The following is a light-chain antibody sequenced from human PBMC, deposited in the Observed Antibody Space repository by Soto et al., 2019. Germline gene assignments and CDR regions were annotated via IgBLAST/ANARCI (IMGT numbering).Light chain of an antibody. J-gene: IGKJ1*01. CDR2: GAS. Sequence: EIVMTQPPATLSVSPGGRATLSCRASQSISDTLAWYQQKPGQAPRLLIHGASTRAPGFPARFSGSGSGTDFTLTISSLQSEDFAVYYCQQYDNWPWTFGQGTKV. CDR3: QQYDNWPWT. V-gene: IGKV3-15*01. CDR1: QSISDT.